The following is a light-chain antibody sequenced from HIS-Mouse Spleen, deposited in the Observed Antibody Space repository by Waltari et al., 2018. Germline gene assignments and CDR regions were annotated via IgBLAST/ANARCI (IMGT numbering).Light chain of an antibody. CDR3: NSRDSSGNHYV. Sequence: SSELTQDPAVSVALGQTVRITCQGDSLRSYYPSRYQQKPGQAPVLVIYGKNNRPSGIPDRFSGSSSGNTASLTITGAQAEDEADYYCNSRDSSGNHYVFGTGTKVTVL. CDR1: SLRSYY. J-gene: IGLJ1*01. V-gene: IGLV3-19*01. CDR2: GKN.